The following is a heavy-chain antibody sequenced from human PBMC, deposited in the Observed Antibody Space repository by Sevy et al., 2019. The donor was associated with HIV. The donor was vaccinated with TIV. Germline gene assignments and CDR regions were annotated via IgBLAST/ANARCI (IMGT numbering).Heavy chain of an antibody. V-gene: IGHV3-30*04. D-gene: IGHD2-2*01. J-gene: IGHJ6*02. CDR1: GFTFSSYA. CDR2: ISYDGSNK. CDR3: VRDRYYCSSTSCYSYYYYYGMDV. Sequence: GGSLRLSCAASGFTFSSYAMHWVRQAPGKGLEWVAVISYDGSNKYYADSVKGRFTISRDNSKNTLYLQMNSLRAEDTAVYYCVRDRYYCSSTSCYSYYYYYGMDVWGQGTTVTVSS.